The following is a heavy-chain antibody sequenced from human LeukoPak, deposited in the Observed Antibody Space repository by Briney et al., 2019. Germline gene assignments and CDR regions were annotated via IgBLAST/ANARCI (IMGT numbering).Heavy chain of an antibody. J-gene: IGHJ4*02. Sequence: ASVKVSCKASGGTFSSYAISWVRQAPGQGLEWMGRIIPILGIANYAQKFQGRVTITADKSTSTAYMELSSLRSEDTAVYYCAKVELLREFDYWGQGTLVTVSS. CDR3: AKVELLREFDY. D-gene: IGHD1-26*01. CDR2: IIPILGIA. CDR1: GGTFSSYA. V-gene: IGHV1-69*04.